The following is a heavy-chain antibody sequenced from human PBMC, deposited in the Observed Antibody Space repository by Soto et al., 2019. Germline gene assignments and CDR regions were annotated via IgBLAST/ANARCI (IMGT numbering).Heavy chain of an antibody. CDR1: GFTFSSYS. V-gene: IGHV3-48*01. D-gene: IGHD3-10*01. CDR3: ARPTYYYGSGSSEYYYYYGLDV. Sequence: EVQLVESGGGLVQPGGSLRLSCAASGFTFSSYSMNWVRQAPGKGLEWVSYISSSGRTIYYADSVKGRFTISRDNAKXPXXXQXXSLRAEDTAVYYCARPTYYYGSGSSEYYYYYGLDVWGQGTTVTVSS. J-gene: IGHJ6*02. CDR2: ISSSGRTI.